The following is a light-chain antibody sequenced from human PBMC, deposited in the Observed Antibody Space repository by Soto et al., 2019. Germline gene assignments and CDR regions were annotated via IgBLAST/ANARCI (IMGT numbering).Light chain of an antibody. CDR3: QHFGDSRWT. CDR2: AAS. CDR1: QDISSS. Sequence: DIQMTQSPTSVSASVGDRVTITCRASQDISSSLAWYQQKPGKAPKLLIYAASSLQSGVPSRFSGSGSGTDFTLTISRLEPEDFAMYHCQHFGDSRWTFGQGTKVDIK. J-gene: IGKJ1*01. V-gene: IGKV1-12*01.